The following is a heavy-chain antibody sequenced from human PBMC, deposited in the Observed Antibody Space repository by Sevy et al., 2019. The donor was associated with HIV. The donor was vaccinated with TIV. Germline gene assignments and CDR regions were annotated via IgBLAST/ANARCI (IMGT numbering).Heavy chain of an antibody. CDR1: GFTFSKYS. V-gene: IGHV3-23*01. Sequence: GGSLRLSCAASGFTFSKYSMSWVRQPPGKGLEWVSTLSFGCGEINYADSVKGRFTISRDNSKSSAYLQMNNLRPEDTAVYYCAREGGTKPHDYWGQGTLVTVSS. CDR2: LSFGCGEI. CDR3: AREGGTKPHDY. D-gene: IGHD2-8*01. J-gene: IGHJ4*02.